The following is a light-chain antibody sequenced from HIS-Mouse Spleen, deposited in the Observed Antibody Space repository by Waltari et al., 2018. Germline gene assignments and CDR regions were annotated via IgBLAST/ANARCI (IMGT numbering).Light chain of an antibody. V-gene: IGLV2-14*03. CDR1: LRHVVCYNY. Sequence: QSALTPPASVSGSPGPSNTISCTGTLRHVVCYNYVSWYQQHPGKAPKLMIYAVSNRPSGVSNRFSGSKSGNTASLTISGLQAEDEADYYCSSYTSSSTLVFGTGTKVTVL. J-gene: IGLJ1*01. CDR2: AVS. CDR3: SSYTSSSTLV.